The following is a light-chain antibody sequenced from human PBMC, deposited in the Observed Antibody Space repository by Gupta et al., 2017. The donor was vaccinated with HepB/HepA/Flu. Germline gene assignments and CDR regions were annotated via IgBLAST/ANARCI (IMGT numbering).Light chain of an antibody. CDR3: QRYDTTRT. CDR1: QNIINW. J-gene: IGKJ1*01. CDR2: KAS. V-gene: IGKV1-5*03. Sequence: DMQMTQSPSTLSASVGDRVTITCRTSQNIINWLAWYQQKPGEAPKVLIYKASNLGSGVPSRFSGSGSGTEFTLTISSLQPDDSATYYCQRYDTTRTFGQGTKVEVK.